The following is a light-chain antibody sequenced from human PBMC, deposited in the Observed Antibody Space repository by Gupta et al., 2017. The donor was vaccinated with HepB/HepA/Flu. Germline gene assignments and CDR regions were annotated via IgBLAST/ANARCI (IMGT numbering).Light chain of an antibody. J-gene: IGKJ1*01. Sequence: AIRMTQSPSSFSASTGDRVTITCRASQGISSYLAWYQQKPGKAPKLLIYAASTGQSGVPSRFSGSGSGTDFTLTISCLQSEDFATYYCQQEDSYPRTFGQGTKVEIK. V-gene: IGKV1-8*01. CDR3: QQEDSYPRT. CDR1: QGISSY. CDR2: AAS.